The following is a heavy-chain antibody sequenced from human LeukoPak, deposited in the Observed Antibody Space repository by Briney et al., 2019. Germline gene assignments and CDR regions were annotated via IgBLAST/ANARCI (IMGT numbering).Heavy chain of an antibody. CDR2: IYHTGSA. D-gene: IGHD3-9*01. J-gene: IGHJ3*02. V-gene: IGHV4-39*02. CDR3: VRLLGGYFAGNTFDI. Sequence: SETLSLTCTVSGGSVSSRPHFWAWIRQTPGKGLEWIGTIYHTGSANYNPSLKSRVTMSVDTSKDHFSLNLSSVTATDTAVYFCVRLLGGYFAGNTFDIWGQGTVVSVSS. CDR1: GGSVSSRPHF.